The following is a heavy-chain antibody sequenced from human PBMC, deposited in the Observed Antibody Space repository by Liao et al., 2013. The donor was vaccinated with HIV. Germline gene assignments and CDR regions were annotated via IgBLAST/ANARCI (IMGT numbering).Heavy chain of an antibody. D-gene: IGHD6-19*01. J-gene: IGHJ4*02. V-gene: IGHV4-61*02. CDR3: ARDPLPAYDSGWYYFDS. CDR1: GGSISSGSFY. Sequence: QVQLQESGPGLVKPSQTLSLTCAVSGGSISSGSFYWSWIRLPAGKGLEWIGRIYTSGSTKYNPSLKSRVTMSVDWPKNQFSLRLTSVTAADTAVYYCARDPLPAYDSGWYYFDSWGQGTLVTVSS. CDR2: IYTSGST.